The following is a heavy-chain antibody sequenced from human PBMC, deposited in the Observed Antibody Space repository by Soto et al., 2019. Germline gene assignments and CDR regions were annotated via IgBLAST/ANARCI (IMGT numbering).Heavy chain of an antibody. J-gene: IGHJ4*02. Sequence: TGGSLRLSCAASGFTFSSYGMHWVRQAPGKGLEWVAVIWYDGNNKYYADSVKGRFTISRDNSKNMLYLQMSSLRAEDTAIYYCAKDYSSSSYGINYWGQGTLVTVSS. CDR1: GFTFSSYG. CDR3: AKDYSSSSYGINY. D-gene: IGHD6-6*01. CDR2: IWYDGNNK. V-gene: IGHV3-33*06.